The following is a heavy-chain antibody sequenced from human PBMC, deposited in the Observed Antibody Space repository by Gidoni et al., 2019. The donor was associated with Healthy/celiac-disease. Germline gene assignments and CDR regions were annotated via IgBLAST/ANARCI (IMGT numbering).Heavy chain of an antibody. J-gene: IGHJ4*02. D-gene: IGHD3-3*01. CDR3: ARPRYYDFWSGYYSY. CDR2: IYSGGST. CDR1: GFTVSSTY. Sequence: EVQLVESGGGLVQPGGSLRLSCAASGFTVSSTYMSWVRQAPGKGLGWVSVIYSGGSTYYADSVKGRFTISRDNSKNTLYLQMNSLRAEDTAVYYCARPRYYDFWSGYYSYWGQGTLVTVSS. V-gene: IGHV3-66*04.